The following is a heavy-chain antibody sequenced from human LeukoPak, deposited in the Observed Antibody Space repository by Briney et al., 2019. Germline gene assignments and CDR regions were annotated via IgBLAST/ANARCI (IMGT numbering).Heavy chain of an antibody. D-gene: IGHD1-1*01. V-gene: IGHV3-30-3*01. Sequence: GGSLRLSCAASGFTFSSYAMHWVRQAPGKGLEWVAVISYDGSNKYYADSVKGQFTISRDNSKNTLYLQMNSLRAEDTAVYYCARDSTTGTFDYWGQGTLVTVSS. J-gene: IGHJ4*02. CDR3: ARDSTTGTFDY. CDR1: GFTFSSYA. CDR2: ISYDGSNK.